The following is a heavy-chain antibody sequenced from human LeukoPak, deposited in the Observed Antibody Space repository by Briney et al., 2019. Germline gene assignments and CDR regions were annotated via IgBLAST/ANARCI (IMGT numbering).Heavy chain of an antibody. CDR2: INPNSGGT. CDR3: ARDGPRYSSGTDY. V-gene: IGHV1-2*02. Sequence: ASVKVSCKASEYTFTDYHMHWVRQAPGQGLEWMGWINPNSGGTNYAQKFQGRVTMTRDTSISTAYMELRSLRSDDTAVYYCARDGPRYSSGTDYWGQGTLVTVSS. CDR1: EYTFTDYH. J-gene: IGHJ4*02. D-gene: IGHD6-19*01.